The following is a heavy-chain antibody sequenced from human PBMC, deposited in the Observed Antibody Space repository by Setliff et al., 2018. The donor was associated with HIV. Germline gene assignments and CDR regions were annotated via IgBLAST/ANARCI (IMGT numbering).Heavy chain of an antibody. D-gene: IGHD6-19*01. Sequence: SETLSLTCAVYGGSFSDYYWSWIRQPPGKGLEWIGEIYHSGSTIYNPSLKSRVTISQDTSNNQFSLKLSSVTAADTAVYYCAREGLAVAGLNWFDPWGQGTLVTVS. V-gene: IGHV4-34*01. CDR2: IYHSGST. CDR3: AREGLAVAGLNWFDP. J-gene: IGHJ5*02. CDR1: GGSFSDYY.